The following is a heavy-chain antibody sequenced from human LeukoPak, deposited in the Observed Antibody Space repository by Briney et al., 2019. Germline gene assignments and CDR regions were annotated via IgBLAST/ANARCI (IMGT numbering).Heavy chain of an antibody. V-gene: IGHV3-48*03. J-gene: IGHJ4*02. CDR2: ISSSGSTI. CDR3: ATYGSGSFFDY. CDR1: GFTLSSYE. Sequence: PGGSLRLSCAASGFTLSSYEMNWVRQAPGKGLEWVSYISSSGSTIYYADSVKGRFTISRDNAKNSLYLQMNSLRAEDTAVYYCATYGSGSFFDYWGQGTLVTVSS. D-gene: IGHD3-10*01.